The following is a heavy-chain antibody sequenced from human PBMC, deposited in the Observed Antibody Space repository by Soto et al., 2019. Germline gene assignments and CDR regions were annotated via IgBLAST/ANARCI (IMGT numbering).Heavy chain of an antibody. CDR1: GGSFRGYY. J-gene: IGHJ6*02. D-gene: IGHD3-10*01. CDR2: INHSGST. CDR3: ARDRGTYYYYYGMDV. V-gene: IGHV4-34*01. Sequence: PAETLSLTCAVYGGSFRGYYWSWIRQPPGKGLEWIGEINHSGSTNYNPSLKSRVTISVDTSKNQFSLKLSSVTAADTAVYYCARDRGTYYYYYGMDVWGQGTTVTVSS.